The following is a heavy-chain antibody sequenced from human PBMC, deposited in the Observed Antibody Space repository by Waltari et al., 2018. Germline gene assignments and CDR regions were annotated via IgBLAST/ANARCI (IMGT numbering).Heavy chain of an antibody. J-gene: IGHJ5*02. CDR1: GGSFSGYS. D-gene: IGHD2-2*01. V-gene: IGHV4-34*01. Sequence: QVQLQQWGAGLLKPSETLSLTCAVYGGSFSGYSWSWIRPPPGKGLEWIGEINHSGSTNYNPSLKSRVTISVDTSKNQFSLKLSSVTAADTAVYYCARAFSRFIVVVPAASRGGWFDPWGQGTLVTVSS. CDR3: ARAFSRFIVVVPAASRGGWFDP. CDR2: INHSGST.